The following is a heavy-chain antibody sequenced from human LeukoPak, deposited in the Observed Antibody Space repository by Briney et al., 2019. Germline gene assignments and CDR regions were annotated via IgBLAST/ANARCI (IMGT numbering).Heavy chain of an antibody. Sequence: GGSLRLSCAASGFTFSSYSMNWVRQAPGKGLEWVSSISSSSSYIYYADSVKGRFTISRDNAKNSLYLQMNSLRAEDTAVYYCARVGGRIAVAGVSDYWGQGTLVTVSS. CDR1: GFTFSSYS. J-gene: IGHJ4*02. CDR2: ISSSSSYI. V-gene: IGHV3-21*01. CDR3: ARVGGRIAVAGVSDY. D-gene: IGHD6-19*01.